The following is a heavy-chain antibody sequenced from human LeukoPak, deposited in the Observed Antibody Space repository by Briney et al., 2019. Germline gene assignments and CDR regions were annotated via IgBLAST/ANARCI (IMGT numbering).Heavy chain of an antibody. CDR1: SCSISSYH. D-gene: IGHD3-10*01. V-gene: IGHV4-59*08. J-gene: IGHJ5*02. Sequence: SETLSLTCTGSSCSISSYHWSWLRPPPGQGLEGIGNIDYSGSNNYNPSLKSRVTISVDTSKNQFSLKLSSVTAADTAVYYCARGSYGSGSYYNWFDPWGQGTLVTVSS. CDR3: ARGSYGSGSYYNWFDP. CDR2: IDYSGSN.